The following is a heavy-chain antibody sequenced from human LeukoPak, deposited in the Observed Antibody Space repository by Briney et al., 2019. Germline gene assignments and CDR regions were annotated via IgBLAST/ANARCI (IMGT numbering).Heavy chain of an antibody. CDR3: ARGPMRYYYYYYMGV. J-gene: IGHJ6*03. CDR2: MNPNSGNT. CDR1: GYTFTSYD. V-gene: IGHV1-8*01. Sequence: ASVKVSCKASGYTFTSYDINWVRQATGQGLEWMGWMNPNSGNTGYAQKFQGRVTMTRNTSISTAYMELSSLRSEDTAVYYCARGPMRYYYYYYMGVWGKGTTVTISS.